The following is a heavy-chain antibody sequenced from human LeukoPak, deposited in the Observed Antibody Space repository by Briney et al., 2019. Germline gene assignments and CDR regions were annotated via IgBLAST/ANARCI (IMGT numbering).Heavy chain of an antibody. Sequence: SVKVSCKASGGTFGSYAISWVRQAPGQGLEWMGGIIPIFGTANYAQKFQGRVTITADESTSTAYMELSSLRSEDTAVYYCARGEGPTYGSGSYYKYNWFDPWGQGTLVTVSS. CDR3: ARGEGPTYGSGSYYKYNWFDP. D-gene: IGHD3-10*01. CDR2: IIPIFGTA. CDR1: GGTFGSYA. V-gene: IGHV1-69*13. J-gene: IGHJ5*02.